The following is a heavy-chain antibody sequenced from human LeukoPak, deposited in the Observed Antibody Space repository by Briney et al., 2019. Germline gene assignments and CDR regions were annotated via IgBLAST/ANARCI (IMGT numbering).Heavy chain of an antibody. CDR1: GGSISSYY. Sequence: SETLSLTCTVSGGSISSYYWSWIRQPPGKGLEWIGYIYYSGSTNYNPSPKSRVAISVDTSKNQFSLKLSSVTAADTAVYYCASTDYGDSPFDYWGQGTLVTVSS. CDR3: ASTDYGDSPFDY. V-gene: IGHV4-59*01. J-gene: IGHJ4*02. CDR2: IYYSGST. D-gene: IGHD4-17*01.